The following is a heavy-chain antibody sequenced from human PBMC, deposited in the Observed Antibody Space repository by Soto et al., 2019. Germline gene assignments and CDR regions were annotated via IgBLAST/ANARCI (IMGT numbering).Heavy chain of an antibody. CDR3: ATLLQDVATLSS. V-gene: IGHV4-61*08. CDR1: GDSVSSGDYY. Sequence: SETLSLTCNVSGDSVSSGDYYWTWIRQAPGSGLEWMGHIFDTGTTKYNPSLKGRLTISADTSKAQFSLWLTSLTAAHTAVYHCATLLQDVATLSSWGQGSLVTVSS. J-gene: IGHJ5*02. D-gene: IGHD5-12*01. CDR2: IFDTGTT.